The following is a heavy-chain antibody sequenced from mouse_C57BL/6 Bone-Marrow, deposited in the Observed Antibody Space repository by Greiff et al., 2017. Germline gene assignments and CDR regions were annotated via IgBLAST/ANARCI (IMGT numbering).Heavy chain of an antibody. D-gene: IGHD1-1*01. CDR3: ARGGITTVVATDY. CDR2: INPSSGST. Sequence: QVQLQQSGAELAKPGASVKLSCKASGYTFTSYWMHWVKQRPGQGLEWIGYINPSSGSTKYNQKFKDKATLTADKSSSTAYMQLSSLTYEDSAVYYCARGGITTVVATDYWGQGTTLTVSS. V-gene: IGHV1-7*01. J-gene: IGHJ2*01. CDR1: GYTFTSYW.